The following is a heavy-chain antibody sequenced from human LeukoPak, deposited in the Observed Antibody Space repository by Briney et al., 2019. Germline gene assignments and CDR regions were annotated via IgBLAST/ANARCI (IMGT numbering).Heavy chain of an antibody. CDR3: ASGCSGGSCYSLDYYYYYYMDV. D-gene: IGHD2-15*01. J-gene: IGHJ6*03. CDR2: IYYSGST. Sequence: SETLSLTCTVSGGSISSSSYYWGWIRQPPGKGLEWIGSIYYSGSTYYNPSLKSRVTISVDTSKNQFSLKLSSVTAADTAVYYCASGCSGGSCYSLDYYYYYYMDVWGKGTTVTVSS. V-gene: IGHV4-39*01. CDR1: GGSISSSSYY.